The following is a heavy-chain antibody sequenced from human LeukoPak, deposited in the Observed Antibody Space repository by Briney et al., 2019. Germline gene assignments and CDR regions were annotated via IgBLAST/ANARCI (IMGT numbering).Heavy chain of an antibody. CDR1: GGSISSYY. Sequence: PSETLSLTCTVSGGSISSYYWSWIRLPPGKGLEWIGYIYYSGSTNYNPSLKSRVTISVDTSKNQFSLKLSSVTAADTAVYYCASYDFWSGYWYYWGQGTLVTVSS. V-gene: IGHV4-59*08. J-gene: IGHJ4*02. CDR3: ASYDFWSGYWYY. CDR2: IYYSGST. D-gene: IGHD3-3*01.